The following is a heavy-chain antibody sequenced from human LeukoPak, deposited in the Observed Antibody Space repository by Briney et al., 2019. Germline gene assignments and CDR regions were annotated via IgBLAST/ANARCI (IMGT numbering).Heavy chain of an antibody. Sequence: ASVTVSCKASGYTFTGYYMHWVRQAPGQGLEWMGWINPNSGGTNYAQKFQGRVTMTRDTSISTAYMELSRLRSDDTAVYYCASQRGAYYYYYMDVWGKGTTVTVSS. V-gene: IGHV1-2*02. CDR1: GYTFTGYY. CDR2: INPNSGGT. D-gene: IGHD3-10*01. CDR3: ASQRGAYYYYYMDV. J-gene: IGHJ6*03.